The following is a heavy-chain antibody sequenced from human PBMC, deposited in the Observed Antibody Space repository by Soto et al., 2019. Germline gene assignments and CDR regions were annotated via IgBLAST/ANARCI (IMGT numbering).Heavy chain of an antibody. Sequence: PGGSLRLSCAASGFTFSSNWMHWARQAPGKGLVWVSRINSDGSITSYADSVKGQFTISRDNAKNAVYLQMNSLRAEDTAVYYCARGSSTWYVSFDYWGQGILVTVSS. V-gene: IGHV3-74*01. CDR1: GFTFSSNW. D-gene: IGHD6-13*01. CDR2: INSDGSIT. CDR3: ARGSSTWYVSFDY. J-gene: IGHJ4*02.